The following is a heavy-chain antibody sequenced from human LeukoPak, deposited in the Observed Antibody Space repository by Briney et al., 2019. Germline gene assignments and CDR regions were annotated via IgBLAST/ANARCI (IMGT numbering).Heavy chain of an antibody. CDR1: GFTFSSYW. Sequence: GGPLRLSCAASGFTFSSYWMSWVRQAPGKGLEWVANIKQDGSEKYYVDSVKGRFTISRDNAKNSLYLQMNSLRAEDTAVYYCASAGDSYFSDSSGYYPFDYWGQGTLVTVSS. J-gene: IGHJ4*02. D-gene: IGHD3-22*01. CDR3: ASAGDSYFSDSSGYYPFDY. CDR2: IKQDGSEK. V-gene: IGHV3-7*01.